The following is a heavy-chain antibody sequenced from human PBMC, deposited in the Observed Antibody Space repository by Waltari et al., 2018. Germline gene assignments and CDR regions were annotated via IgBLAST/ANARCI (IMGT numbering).Heavy chain of an antibody. CDR1: GGSISSGSYY. CDR2: IYTSGST. V-gene: IGHV4-61*02. D-gene: IGHD4-17*01. CDR3: ARGYDYPQD. Sequence: QVQLQESGPGLVKPSQTLSLTCTVSGGSISSGSYYWSWIRQPAGKGLEWIGRIYTSGSTNYNPSLKSRVTISVDTSKNQFSLKRSSVTAADTAVYYCARGYDYPQDWGQGTLVTVSS. J-gene: IGHJ4*02.